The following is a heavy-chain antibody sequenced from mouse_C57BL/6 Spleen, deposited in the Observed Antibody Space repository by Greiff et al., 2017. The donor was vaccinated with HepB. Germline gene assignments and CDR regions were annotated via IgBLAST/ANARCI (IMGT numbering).Heavy chain of an antibody. D-gene: IGHD1-1*01. Sequence: VQVVESGAELVKPGASVKLSCKASGYTFTEYTIHWVKQRSGQGLEWIGWFYPGSGSIKYNEKFKDKATLTADKSSSTVYMELSRLTSEDSAVYFCARHGGYYGSSPWYFDVWGTGTTVTVSS. V-gene: IGHV1-62-2*01. CDR1: GYTFTEYT. CDR3: ARHGGYYGSSPWYFDV. CDR2: FYPGSGSI. J-gene: IGHJ1*03.